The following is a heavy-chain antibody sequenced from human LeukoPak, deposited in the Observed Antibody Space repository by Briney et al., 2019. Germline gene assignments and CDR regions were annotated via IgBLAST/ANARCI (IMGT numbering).Heavy chain of an antibody. J-gene: IGHJ4*02. Sequence: SVKVSCKASGYTFTGYYIHWVRQAPGEGGEGRGIFHPSGGTTNYPQKFHGIVTMTSDTATSTVYMELRSLTSEDTAVYYCARERFSSAKALDYWGQGTLATVSS. V-gene: IGHV1-46*01. CDR1: GYTFTGYY. CDR3: ARERFSSAKALDY. D-gene: IGHD2-2*01. CDR2: FHPSGGTT.